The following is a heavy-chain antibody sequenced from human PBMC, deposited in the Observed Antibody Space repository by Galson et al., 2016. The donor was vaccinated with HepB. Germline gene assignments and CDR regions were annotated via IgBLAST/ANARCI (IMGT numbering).Heavy chain of an antibody. CDR3: ARLYDIVSYYYGMDV. Sequence: SLRLSCAASGFPFSDYYMTWIRQAPGKGLEWVAHISSTSSYTNYAASVKGRFTISRDNAKNSLYLQMNSLRVADTAVYYCARLYDIVSYYYGMDVWGQGTTVTVSS. D-gene: IGHD3-9*01. CDR2: ISSTSSYT. CDR1: GFPFSDYY. J-gene: IGHJ6*02. V-gene: IGHV3-11*06.